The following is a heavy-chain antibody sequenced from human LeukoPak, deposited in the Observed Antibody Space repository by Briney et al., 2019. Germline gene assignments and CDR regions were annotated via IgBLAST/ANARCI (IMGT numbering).Heavy chain of an antibody. CDR1: GGSISSSIYY. V-gene: IGHV4-39*01. CDR3: ARLRRADDAFDI. Sequence: NPSETLSLTCTVSGGSISSSIYYWGWIRQPPGKGLGWIGSIYFSGSTYYNPSLKSRVTISVDTSKNQFSLKLTSVTAADTAVYYCARLRRADDAFDIWGQGTMVTVSS. CDR2: IYFSGST. J-gene: IGHJ3*02. D-gene: IGHD4-17*01.